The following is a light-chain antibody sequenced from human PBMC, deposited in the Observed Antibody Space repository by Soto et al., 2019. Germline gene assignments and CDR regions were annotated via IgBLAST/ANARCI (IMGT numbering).Light chain of an antibody. CDR3: QIFRSNSRT. CDR2: NVS. J-gene: IGKJ1*01. Sequence: DIQMTQSPSTLSAYVGDRVTITCRASQSVSSWLAWYQQKPGRAPKLLIYNVSNLESGVPSRFSGSGSGTEVTLTISSIQPEHFATYCCQIFRSNSRTFGQGTKVEMK. V-gene: IGKV1-5*01. CDR1: QSVSSW.